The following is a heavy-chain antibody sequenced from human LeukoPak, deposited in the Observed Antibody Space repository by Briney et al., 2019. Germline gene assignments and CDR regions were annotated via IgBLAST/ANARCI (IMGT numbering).Heavy chain of an antibody. CDR3: AKEGAEGFFDY. Sequence: GRSLRLSCAASGFTFDDYAMHWVPQAPGKGLEGVSGISWNSGSIGYADSVKGRFTISRDNAKNSLYLQMNSLRAEDTALYYCAKEGAEGFFDYWGQGTLVTVSS. J-gene: IGHJ4*02. CDR1: GFTFDDYA. V-gene: IGHV3-9*01. CDR2: ISWNSGSI.